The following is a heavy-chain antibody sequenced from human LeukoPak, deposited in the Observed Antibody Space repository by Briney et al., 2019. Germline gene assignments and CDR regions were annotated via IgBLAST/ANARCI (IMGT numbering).Heavy chain of an antibody. CDR3: AKDHRVWFGEFHNWFDP. CDR1: GFTPSSYA. V-gene: IGHV3-23*01. Sequence: GGSLRLSCAASGFTPSSYAMSWVRQAPGKGLEWVSAISGSGGSTYYADSVKGRFTISRDNSKNTLYLQMNSLRAEDTAVYYCAKDHRVWFGEFHNWFDPWGQGTLVTVSS. CDR2: ISGSGGST. J-gene: IGHJ5*02. D-gene: IGHD3-10*01.